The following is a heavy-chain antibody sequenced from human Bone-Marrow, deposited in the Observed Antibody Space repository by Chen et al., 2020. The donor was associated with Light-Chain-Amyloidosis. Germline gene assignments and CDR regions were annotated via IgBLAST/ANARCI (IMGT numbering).Heavy chain of an antibody. J-gene: IGHJ4*02. V-gene: IGHV3-30*18. CDR2: ISYDANRD. CDR1: GFTFSSYG. CDR3: AKARLYSGSYWGIVDY. Sequence: QVQLVESGGGVVQPGRSLRLSCVASGFTFSSYGIFWVRQAPGKGLEWVALISYDANRDFYADSVKGRFTVSRDNSKNTLYLQMNSLRIEDTAVYYRAKARLYSGSYWGIVDYWGQGTLVTVSS. D-gene: IGHD1-26*01.